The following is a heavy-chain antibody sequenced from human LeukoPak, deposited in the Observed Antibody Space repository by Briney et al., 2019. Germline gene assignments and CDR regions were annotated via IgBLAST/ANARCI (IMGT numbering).Heavy chain of an antibody. CDR2: INHSGST. D-gene: IGHD3-10*01. J-gene: IGHJ4*02. CDR1: GGSFSNYY. Sequence: SETLSLTCAVYGGSFSNYYWSWIRQPPGKGLEWIGEINHSGSTNYNPSLKSRVTISVDTSKNQFSLKLSSVTAADTAVYYCAREADGSGSFDYWGQGTLVTVPS. CDR3: AREADGSGSFDY. V-gene: IGHV4-34*01.